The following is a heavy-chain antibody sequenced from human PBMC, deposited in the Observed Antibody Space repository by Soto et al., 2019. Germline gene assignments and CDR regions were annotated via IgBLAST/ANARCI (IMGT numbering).Heavy chain of an antibody. CDR3: ASITMVRGVWDV. Sequence: GASVKVSCKASGYTFTSYGISWVRQAPGQGLEWMGWISAYNGNTNYAQKLQGRVTMTIDTSTSTAYMELRSLRSDDTAVYYCASITMVRGVWDVWGQGTTVTVSS. CDR1: GYTFTSYG. J-gene: IGHJ6*02. D-gene: IGHD3-10*01. V-gene: IGHV1-18*01. CDR2: ISAYNGNT.